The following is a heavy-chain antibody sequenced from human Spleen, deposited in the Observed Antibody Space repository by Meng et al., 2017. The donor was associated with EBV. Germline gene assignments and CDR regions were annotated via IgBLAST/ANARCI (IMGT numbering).Heavy chain of an antibody. CDR2: INHSGST. J-gene: IGHJ4*02. Sequence: QVQLQRWGAGLLKPSETLSLTCAVYGGSFSGYYWSWIRQPPGKGLEWIGEINHSGSTNYNPSLKSRVTISVDTSKNQFSLKLSSVTAADTAVYYCAGEMVTEYYFDYWGQGTLVTVSS. CDR3: AGEMVTEYYFDY. D-gene: IGHD5-24*01. CDR1: GGSFSGYY. V-gene: IGHV4-34*01.